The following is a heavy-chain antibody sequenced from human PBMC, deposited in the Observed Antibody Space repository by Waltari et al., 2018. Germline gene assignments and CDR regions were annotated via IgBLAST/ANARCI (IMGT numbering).Heavy chain of an antibody. V-gene: IGHV1-18*01. CDR3: ARERHRLREVGYLMALDP. CDR2: VSANNGNT. CDR1: GYSFGDFG. J-gene: IGHJ5*02. D-gene: IGHD1-26*01. Sequence: QVELVQSGAEVKKPGASVKVSCRASGYSFGDFGISWVRQAPGQGLEWLGWVSANNGNTNHAQNCQGRLIMTKDTSTATVYMELNYLTSDDTAVYYCARERHRLREVGYLMALDPWGQGTLVTVSS.